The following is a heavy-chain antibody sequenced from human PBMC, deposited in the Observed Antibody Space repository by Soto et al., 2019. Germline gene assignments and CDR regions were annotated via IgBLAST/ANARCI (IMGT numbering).Heavy chain of an antibody. CDR3: ARMGRLLWFGESYYYGMDV. CDR1: GGTFSSYA. Sequence: QVQLVQSGAEVKKPGSSVKVSCKASGGTFSSYAISWVRQAPGQGLEWMGGIIPIFGTANYAQKFQGRVTITADESTSTAYMELSSLRSEDTAVYYWARMGRLLWFGESYYYGMDVWGQGTTVTVSS. CDR2: IIPIFGTA. J-gene: IGHJ6*02. V-gene: IGHV1-69*01. D-gene: IGHD3-10*01.